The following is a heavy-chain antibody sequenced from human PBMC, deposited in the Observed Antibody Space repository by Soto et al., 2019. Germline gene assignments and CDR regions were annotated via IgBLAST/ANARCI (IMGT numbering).Heavy chain of an antibody. J-gene: IGHJ4*02. V-gene: IGHV1-69*13. CDR3: ARDYYDSSGYYTFDY. CDR1: GGTFSSYA. D-gene: IGHD3-22*01. Sequence: ASVKVSCKASGGTFSSYAISWVRQAPGQGLEWMGGIIPIFGTANYAQKFQGRVTITADESTSTAYMELSSLRSEDTAVYYCARDYYDSSGYYTFDYWGQGTLVTVSS. CDR2: IIPIFGTA.